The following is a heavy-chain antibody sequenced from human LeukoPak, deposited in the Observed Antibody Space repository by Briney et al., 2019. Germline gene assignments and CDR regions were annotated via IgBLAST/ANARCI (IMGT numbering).Heavy chain of an antibody. CDR1: GGTFSSYA. J-gene: IGHJ4*02. CDR3: ARDGVGGGYYYDSSGYTAY. V-gene: IGHV1-2*06. Sequence: ASVKVSCKASGGTFSSYAISWVRQAPGQGLEWMGRINPNSGGTNYAQKFQGRVTMTRDTSISTAYMELSRLRSDDTAVYYCARDGVGGGYYYDSSGYTAYWGQGTLVTVSS. D-gene: IGHD3-22*01. CDR2: INPNSGGT.